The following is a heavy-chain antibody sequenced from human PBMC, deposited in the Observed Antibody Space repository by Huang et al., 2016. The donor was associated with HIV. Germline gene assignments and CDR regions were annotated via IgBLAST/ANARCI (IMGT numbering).Heavy chain of an antibody. D-gene: IGHD3-22*01. CDR2: ISASSGDT. Sequence: QIQLMQSGPELKQPGASVKVSCKASGYTFTSYGITWVRQAPGQGPEWMGGISASSGDTEYAQKFQGRVTSTTDTSTNIAYMELRSLRSDDTAKYYCARDPKYHRIGYYRQRRGIDIWGQGTMVIVSS. CDR1: GYTFTSYG. J-gene: IGHJ3*02. V-gene: IGHV1-18*01. CDR3: ARDPKYHRIGYYRQRRGIDI.